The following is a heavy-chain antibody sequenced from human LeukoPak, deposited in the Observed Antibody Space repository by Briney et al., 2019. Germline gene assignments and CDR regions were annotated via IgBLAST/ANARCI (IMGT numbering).Heavy chain of an antibody. CDR3: ARGGCGGDCYYYYMDV. V-gene: IGHV4-59*01. Sequence: PSETLSLTCTVAAGSINSYYWSWIRQRPRQGREWNGNIYYSTTTNYNHSLTRRVTMPVDTSKPQSPLKRPSVTAVDTAVYFCARGGCGGDCYYYYMDVSRKGTTVTVSS. CDR2: IYYSTTT. D-gene: IGHD2-21*01. CDR1: AGSINSYY. J-gene: IGHJ6*03.